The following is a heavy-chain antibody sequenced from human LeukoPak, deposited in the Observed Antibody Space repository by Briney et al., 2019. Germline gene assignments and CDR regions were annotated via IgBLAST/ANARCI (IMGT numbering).Heavy chain of an antibody. CDR2: ISGSGGST. CDR3: AKEGSYYYDSSGLDY. V-gene: IGHV3-23*01. CDR1: GFTFSSYG. J-gene: IGHJ4*02. D-gene: IGHD3-22*01. Sequence: GGSLRLSCAASGFTFSSYGMSWVRQAPGKGLEWVSAISGSGGSTYYADSVKGRFTISRDNSKNTLYLQMNSLRAEDTAVYYCAKEGSYYYDSSGLDYWGQGTLVTVSS.